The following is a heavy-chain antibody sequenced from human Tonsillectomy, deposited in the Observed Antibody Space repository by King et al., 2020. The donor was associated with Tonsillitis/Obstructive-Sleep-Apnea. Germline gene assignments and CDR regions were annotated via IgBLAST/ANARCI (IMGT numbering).Heavy chain of an antibody. J-gene: IGHJ6*02. CDR3: ARVGIAVAGYSYYAMDV. CDR2: IYYSGCT. D-gene: IGHD6-19*01. CDR1: DGSIRSYY. Sequence: QLQESGPGLVKPSETLSLTCNVSDGSIRSYYWSWIRQPPGRGLEWIGYIYYSGCTNYNPSLKSRVTISVDTSKNQFSLKLSSVTAADTAVYYCARVGIAVAGYSYYAMDVWGQGTTVTVSS. V-gene: IGHV4-59*01.